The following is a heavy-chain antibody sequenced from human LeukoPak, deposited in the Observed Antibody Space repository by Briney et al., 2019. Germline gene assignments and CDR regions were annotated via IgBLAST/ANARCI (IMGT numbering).Heavy chain of an antibody. CDR3: ATNGGGDSGYGNFDY. CDR2: ISWNSGSI. D-gene: IGHD5-12*01. Sequence: QSGGSLRLSCAASGFTFDDYAMHWVRQAPGKGLEWVSRISWNSGSIGYADSVKGRFTISRDNAKNSLYLQMNSLRPEDTALYYCATNGGGDSGYGNFDYWGQGTLVTVSS. CDR1: GFTFDDYA. J-gene: IGHJ4*02. V-gene: IGHV3-9*01.